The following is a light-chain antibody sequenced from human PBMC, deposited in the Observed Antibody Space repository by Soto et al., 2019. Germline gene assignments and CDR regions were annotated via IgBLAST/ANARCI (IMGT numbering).Light chain of an antibody. Sequence: QSALTQPASVFGSPGQSITISCTGTSSDVGGYNFVSWYQQLPGKAPKLMIYEVTSRPSGVSNRFSGSKSGNTASPTISGLQPEDEAEYYCSSYTTSSTVVFGTGTKLTVL. CDR3: SSYTTSSTVV. CDR2: EVT. CDR1: SSDVGGYNF. V-gene: IGLV2-14*03. J-gene: IGLJ1*01.